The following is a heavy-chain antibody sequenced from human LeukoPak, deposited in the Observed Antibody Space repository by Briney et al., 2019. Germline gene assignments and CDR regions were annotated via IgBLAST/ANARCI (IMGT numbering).Heavy chain of an antibody. V-gene: IGHV4-4*07. CDR3: ARDSGYVNWFWFVP. D-gene: IGHD5-12*01. J-gene: IGHJ5*02. Sequence: PSGTLSLTCTVSGGSISSYYWSWIRQPAGKGLEWIGRIYTSGSTNYNPSLKSRVTMSVDTSKDQFSLKLRSVTAADTAVYYCARDSGYVNWFWFVPWGQGTLVTVSS. CDR2: IYTSGST. CDR1: GGSISSYY.